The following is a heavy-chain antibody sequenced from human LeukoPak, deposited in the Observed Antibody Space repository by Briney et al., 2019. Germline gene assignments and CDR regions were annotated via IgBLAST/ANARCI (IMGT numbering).Heavy chain of an antibody. CDR2: ISSTSAYR. CDR1: GFTFSSFT. J-gene: IGHJ6*02. CDR3: ASVEDDSSGYPYGMDV. Sequence: GGSLRLSCAASGFTFSSFTMNWVRQAPGKGLEWVSSISSTSAYRYYADSVKGRFTISRDNAKNSLYLQMNSLRAEDTAVYYCASVEDDSSGYPYGMDVWGQGTTVTVSS. V-gene: IGHV3-21*01. D-gene: IGHD3-22*01.